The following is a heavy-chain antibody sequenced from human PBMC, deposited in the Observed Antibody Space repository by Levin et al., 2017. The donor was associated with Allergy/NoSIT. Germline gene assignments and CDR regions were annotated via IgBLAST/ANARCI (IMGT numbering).Heavy chain of an antibody. D-gene: IGHD6-13*01. V-gene: IGHV3-48*02. CDR2: ISGSSTTI. CDR1: GFTFSGHS. CDR3: ARRGQLVVPWFDP. J-gene: IGHJ5*02. Sequence: GGSLRLSCAASGFTFSGHSMNWVRQAPGKGLEWVSYISGSSTTIYYADSVKGRFTISRDNAKNSLYLQMNSLRDEDTAVYYCARRGQLVVPWFDPWGQGTLVTVSS.